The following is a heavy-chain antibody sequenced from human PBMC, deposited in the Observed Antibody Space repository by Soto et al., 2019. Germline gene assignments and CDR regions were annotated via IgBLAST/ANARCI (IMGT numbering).Heavy chain of an antibody. Sequence: QVQLQESGPGLVKPSETLSLTCTVSGGSVSSGSYYWSWIRQPPGKGLEWIGYIYYSGSTNYNPSLTSRVTISVDTPKNQFSLKLSSVTAADTAVYYCAIWGGYYSGMDVWGQGTTVTVSS. D-gene: IGHD7-27*01. CDR2: IYYSGST. CDR1: GGSVSSGSYY. J-gene: IGHJ6*02. CDR3: AIWGGYYSGMDV. V-gene: IGHV4-61*01.